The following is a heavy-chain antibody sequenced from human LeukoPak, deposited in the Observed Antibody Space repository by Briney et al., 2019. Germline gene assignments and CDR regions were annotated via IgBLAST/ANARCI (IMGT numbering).Heavy chain of an antibody. CDR3: ARDRGGSYSAIDY. Sequence: GGSLRLSCAASGFTFSSYSMNWVRQAPGKGLEWVSFISSSSSTIYYADSVKGRFTISRDNAKNSLYLQMNSLRAEDTAVYYCARDRGGSYSAIDYWSQGTLVTVSS. V-gene: IGHV3-48*04. CDR1: GFTFSSYS. D-gene: IGHD1-26*01. CDR2: ISSSSSTI. J-gene: IGHJ4*02.